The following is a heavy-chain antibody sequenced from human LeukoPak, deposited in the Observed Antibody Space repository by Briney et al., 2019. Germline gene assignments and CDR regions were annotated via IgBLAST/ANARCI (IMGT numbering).Heavy chain of an antibody. CDR1: GFTFSSYG. CDR3: AKDIIAARPHFDY. Sequence: GGSLRLSCAASGFTFSSYGMHWVRQAPGKGLEWVAFIRYDGSNKYYADSVKGRFIISRDNSKNTLYLQMNSLRAEDTAVYYCAKDIIAARPHFDYWGQGTLVTVSS. D-gene: IGHD6-6*01. CDR2: IRYDGSNK. J-gene: IGHJ4*02. V-gene: IGHV3-30*02.